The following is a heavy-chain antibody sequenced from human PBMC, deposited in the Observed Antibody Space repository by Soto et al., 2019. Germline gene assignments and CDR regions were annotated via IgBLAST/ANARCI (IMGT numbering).Heavy chain of an antibody. D-gene: IGHD3-22*01. J-gene: IGHJ6*02. Sequence: SVKVSCKASGGTFSSYAISWVRQAPGQGLEWMGGIIPIFGTANYAQKFQGRVTITADESTSTAYMELSSLRSEDTAVYYCARSYDSSGPSSVPYYYGMDVWGQGTTVTVSS. CDR2: IIPIFGTA. CDR1: GGTFSSYA. CDR3: ARSYDSSGPSSVPYYYGMDV. V-gene: IGHV1-69*13.